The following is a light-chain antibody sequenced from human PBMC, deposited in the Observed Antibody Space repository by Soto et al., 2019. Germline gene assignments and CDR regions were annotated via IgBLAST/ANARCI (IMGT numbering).Light chain of an antibody. J-gene: IGKJ2*01. CDR1: QSVSSSH. CDR2: NAS. Sequence: EIVLTQSPGTLSLSPGERATLSCRASQSVSSSHLAWYQQKPGQPPRLPIYNASTRATDIPARFSGGGSGTEFTLTISSLQPDDFATYYCQQYNSSFGQGTKVDIK. V-gene: IGKV3-20*01. CDR3: QQYNSS.